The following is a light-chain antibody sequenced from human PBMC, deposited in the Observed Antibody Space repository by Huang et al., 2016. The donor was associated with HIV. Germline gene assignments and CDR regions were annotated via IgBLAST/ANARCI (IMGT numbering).Light chain of an antibody. CDR1: QSVSSY. V-gene: IGKV3-11*01. CDR2: DAS. J-gene: IGKJ5*01. CDR3: QQRSNWPPT. Sequence: EIVLTQSPATLSLSPGERATISCRASQSVSSYLAWYQQKPGQAPRLLIYDASNRATGIPARFSGSGSGTDFTLTISSLEPEDFAVYYCQQRSNWPPTFGQGTRLEMK.